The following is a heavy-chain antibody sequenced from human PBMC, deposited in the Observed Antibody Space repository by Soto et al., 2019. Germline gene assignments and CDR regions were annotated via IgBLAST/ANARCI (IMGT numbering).Heavy chain of an antibody. CDR1: GFSLTTSGVG. Sequence: QITLNESGPTQVKPRQNLTLTCTFSGFSLTTSGVGVGWIRQSPGKAPEWLALIYWDDDKRYSQSLKSRLTITKGTSKNSVVLSMADLDPADTATYYCAHRVLRTVFGLVTTTAIYFDFWGQGTPVAVSS. J-gene: IGHJ4*02. V-gene: IGHV2-5*02. CDR3: AHRVLRTVFGLVTTTAIYFDF. D-gene: IGHD3-3*01. CDR2: IYWDDDK.